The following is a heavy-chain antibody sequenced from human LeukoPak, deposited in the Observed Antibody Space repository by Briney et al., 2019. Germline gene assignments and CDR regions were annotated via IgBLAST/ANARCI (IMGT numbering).Heavy chain of an antibody. CDR2: IYYSGST. J-gene: IGHJ6*02. CDR1: GGSINYYY. CDR3: AREATVTTRAHYYGMDV. D-gene: IGHD4-17*01. Sequence: SETLSLTCTVSGGSINYYYWSWIRQHPGKGLEWIGYIYYSGSTYYNPSLKSRVTISVDTSKNQFSLKLSSVTAADTAVYYCAREATVTTRAHYYGMDVWGQGTTVTVSS. V-gene: IGHV4-31*03.